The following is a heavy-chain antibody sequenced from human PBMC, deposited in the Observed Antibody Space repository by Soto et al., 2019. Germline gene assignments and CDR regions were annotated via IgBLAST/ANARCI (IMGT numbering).Heavy chain of an antibody. V-gene: IGHV3-33*01. CDR2: IWYDGSNK. Sequence: PGGSLRLSCAASGFTFSSYGMHWVRQAPGKGLEWVAVIWYDGSNKYYADSVKGRFTISRDNSKNTLYLQMNSLRAEDTAVYYCARDLRKGLNWFDPWGQGTLVTVSS. J-gene: IGHJ5*02. CDR3: ARDLRKGLNWFDP. CDR1: GFTFSSYG.